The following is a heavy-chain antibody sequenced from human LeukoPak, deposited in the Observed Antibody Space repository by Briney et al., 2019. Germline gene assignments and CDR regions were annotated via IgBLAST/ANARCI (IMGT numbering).Heavy chain of an antibody. D-gene: IGHD1-26*01. V-gene: IGHV3-21*01. J-gene: IGHJ6*02. CDR1: GFTFSSYS. CDR2: ISSSSSYI. Sequence: GGSLRLSCAASGFTFSSYSMNWVRQAPGKGLEWVSSISSSSSYIYYADSVKGRFTISRDNAKNSLYLQMNSLRAEDTAVYYCAREVAYSGSNYGMDVWGQGTTVTVSS. CDR3: AREVAYSGSNYGMDV.